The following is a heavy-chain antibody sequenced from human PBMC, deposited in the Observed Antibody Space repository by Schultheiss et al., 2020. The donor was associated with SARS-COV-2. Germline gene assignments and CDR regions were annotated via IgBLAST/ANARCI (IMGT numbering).Heavy chain of an antibody. J-gene: IGHJ2*01. CDR3: ARDQSARPPYWYFDL. D-gene: IGHD6-6*01. V-gene: IGHV3-23*01. CDR2: ISGSGGST. CDR1: GFTFSSYA. Sequence: GGSLRLSCAASGFTFSSYAMSWVRQAPGKGLEWVSAISGSGGSTYYADSVKGRFTISRDNAKNSLYLQMNSLRAEDTAVYYCARDQSARPPYWYFDLWGRGTLVTVSS.